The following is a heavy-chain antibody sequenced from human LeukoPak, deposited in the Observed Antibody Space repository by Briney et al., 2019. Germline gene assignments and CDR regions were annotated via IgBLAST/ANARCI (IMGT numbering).Heavy chain of an antibody. D-gene: IGHD4-23*01. CDR1: GFTFDDYA. J-gene: IGHJ4*02. CDR3: AKGAAGGNFDLYFDY. V-gene: IGHV3-43D*03. Sequence: GGSLRLSCAASGFTFDDYAMHWVRQAPGKGLEWVSLISWDGGSTYYADSVKGRFTISRDNSKNSLYLQMNSLRAEDTALYYCAKGAAGGNFDLYFDYWGQGTLVTVSS. CDR2: ISWDGGST.